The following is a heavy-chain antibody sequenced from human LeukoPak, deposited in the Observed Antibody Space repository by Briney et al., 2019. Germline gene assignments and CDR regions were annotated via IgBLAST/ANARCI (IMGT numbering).Heavy chain of an antibody. CDR2: INPNSGGT. J-gene: IGHJ4*02. D-gene: IGHD1-14*01. V-gene: IGHV1-2*02. CDR3: ARVIGPGKTGKYYFDY. CDR1: GYTFTGYY. Sequence: ASVKVSCKASGYTFTGYYMHWVRQAPGQGLEWMGWINPNSGGTNYAQKFQGRVTMTRDTSISTAYMELSRLRSDDTAVYYCARVIGPGKTGKYYFDYWGQGTLVTVSS.